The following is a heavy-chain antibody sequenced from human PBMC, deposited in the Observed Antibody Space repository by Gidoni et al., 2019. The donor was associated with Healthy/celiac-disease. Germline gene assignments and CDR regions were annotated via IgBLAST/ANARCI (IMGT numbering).Heavy chain of an antibody. CDR1: GFTFSSYA. J-gene: IGHJ4*02. D-gene: IGHD3-10*01. CDR3: AGGGDGWGEPPDFTY. V-gene: IGHV3-30*04. CDR2: ISYEGSNK. Sequence: QVQLVESGGGVVQPGRSLRLSCAASGFTFSSYAMHWVRQAPGKGLDGVAVISYEGSNKSYADPGKGELTTPRENSKTRRYLKINSRGVRDRAVNNCAGGGDGWGEPPDFTYGGRGTLVTVS.